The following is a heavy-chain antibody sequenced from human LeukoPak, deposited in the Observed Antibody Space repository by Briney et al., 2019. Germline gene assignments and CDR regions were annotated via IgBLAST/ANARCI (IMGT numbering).Heavy chain of an antibody. Sequence: ASVKVSCKASGYTFTGYYMHWVRQAPGQGLEWMGWINPNSGGTNYAQKLQGRVTMTTDTSTSTAYMELRSLRSDDTAVYYCARAPRGRYFGAENDYWGQGTLVTVSS. CDR1: GYTFTGYY. J-gene: IGHJ4*02. V-gene: IGHV1-2*02. CDR3: ARAPRGRYFGAENDY. CDR2: INPNSGGT. D-gene: IGHD3-9*01.